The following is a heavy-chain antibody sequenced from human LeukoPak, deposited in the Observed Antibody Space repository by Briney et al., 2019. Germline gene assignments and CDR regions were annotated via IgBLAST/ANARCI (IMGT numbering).Heavy chain of an antibody. J-gene: IGHJ4*02. V-gene: IGHV3-30*02. CDR1: GFTFSKSA. CDR2: IAHHGNDK. CDR3: AKDGSWSCTD. Sequence: GGSLKLSCTPSGFTFSKSAMHWVRQSPGKGLEWVAYIAHHGNDKYYVDSVKGRFIISRDNSRRTLYLQMNSLRPDDTALYYCAKDGSWSCTDWGQGTPVTVYS. D-gene: IGHD2-8*02.